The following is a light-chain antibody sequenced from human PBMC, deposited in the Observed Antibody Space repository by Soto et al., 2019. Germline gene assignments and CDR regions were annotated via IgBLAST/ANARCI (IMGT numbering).Light chain of an antibody. CDR3: QQYNKWPLT. V-gene: IGKV3-15*01. CDR2: GAS. J-gene: IGKJ4*01. Sequence: EIVMTQSPATLSVSPGERATLSCRASQSVSSNLAWYQQKPGQAPSLLIYGASTRATDIPARFSGSRSGTEFTLTISSLQSEDFAVYYCQQYNKWPLTFGGGTKVEIK. CDR1: QSVSSN.